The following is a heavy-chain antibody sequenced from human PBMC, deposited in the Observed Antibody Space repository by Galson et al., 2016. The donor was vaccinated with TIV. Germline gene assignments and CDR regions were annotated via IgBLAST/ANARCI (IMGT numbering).Heavy chain of an antibody. CDR2: IIPILGLT. J-gene: IGHJ4*02. D-gene: IGHD4-11*01. CDR1: GGTFSSYG. V-gene: IGHV1-69*04. Sequence: SVKVSCKASGGTFSSYGISWVRQAPGQGPECMGRIIPILGLTNYAQKFQGRVTITADTSTNIAYMELSSLRSDDTAVYFCAFTMTTITSVDYWGQGTLVTVSS. CDR3: AFTMTTITSVDY.